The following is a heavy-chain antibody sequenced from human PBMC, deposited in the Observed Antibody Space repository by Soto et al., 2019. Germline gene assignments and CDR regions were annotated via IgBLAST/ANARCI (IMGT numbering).Heavy chain of an antibody. CDR2: IDPSDSYT. CDR3: ARQEYCSGGSCYPPHFDY. Sequence: PGESLKISCKGSGYSFTSYWISWVRQMPGKGLEWMGRIDPSDSYTNYSPSFQGHVTISADKSISTAYLQWSSLKASDTAMYYCARQEYCSGGSCYPPHFDYWGQGTLVTVSS. D-gene: IGHD2-15*01. CDR1: GYSFTSYW. V-gene: IGHV5-10-1*01. J-gene: IGHJ4*02.